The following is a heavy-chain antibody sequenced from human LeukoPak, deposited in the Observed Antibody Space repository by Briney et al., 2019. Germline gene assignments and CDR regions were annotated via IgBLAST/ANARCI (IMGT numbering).Heavy chain of an antibody. CDR2: INPNSGDT. D-gene: IGHD3-10*02. Sequence: ASVKVSCKASGYTFTAHYLHWVRQAPGQGLEWMGRINPNSGDTVYAQKFQGRATMTGDTSISTTYMELSRLRSDDTAVYYCAREDDYVADYWGQGTLVTVSS. CDR3: AREDDYVADY. J-gene: IGHJ4*02. V-gene: IGHV1-2*06. CDR1: GYTFTAHY.